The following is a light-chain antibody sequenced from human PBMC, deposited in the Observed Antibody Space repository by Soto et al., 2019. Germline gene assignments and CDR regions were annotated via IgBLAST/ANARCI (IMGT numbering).Light chain of an antibody. CDR2: WAS. CDR3: QQYASTLWT. J-gene: IGKJ1*01. CDR1: QTVLYSSNNKNY. V-gene: IGKV4-1*01. Sequence: DIVMTQSPDSLAVSLGESATINCKSSQTVLYSSNNKNYLAWYQQKPGQPPKLLISWASTRESGVPDRCSGSESGTDFTLTISSLQAEDVAVYYCQQYASTLWTFGQGTKVEIK.